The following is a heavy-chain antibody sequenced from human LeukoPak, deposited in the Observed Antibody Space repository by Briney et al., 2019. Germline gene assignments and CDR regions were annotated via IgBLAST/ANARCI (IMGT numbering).Heavy chain of an antibody. D-gene: IGHD3-10*01. Sequence: PSETLSLTCAVYGGSFSGYYWSWIRQPPVKGLEWIGEINHSGSTNYNPSLKSRVTISVDTSKNQFSLKLSSVTAADTAVYYCATGRSRGAWFGPWGQGTLVTVSS. CDR2: INHSGST. CDR1: GGSFSGYY. V-gene: IGHV4-34*01. CDR3: ATGRSRGAWFGP. J-gene: IGHJ5*02.